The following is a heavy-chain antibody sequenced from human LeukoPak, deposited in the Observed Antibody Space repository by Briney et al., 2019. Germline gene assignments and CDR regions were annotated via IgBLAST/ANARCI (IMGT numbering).Heavy chain of an antibody. CDR3: ARVFSSGWYGGFDY. J-gene: IGHJ4*02. V-gene: IGHV3-20*04. D-gene: IGHD6-19*01. CDR2: INWNGGST. CDR1: GFTFDDYG. Sequence: TGGSLRLSCAASGFTFDDYGMSWVRQAPGKGLEWVSGINWNGGSTGYADSVKGRFTISRDNAKNSLYLQMNSLRAEDTALYYCARVFSSGWYGGFDYWGQRTLVTVSS.